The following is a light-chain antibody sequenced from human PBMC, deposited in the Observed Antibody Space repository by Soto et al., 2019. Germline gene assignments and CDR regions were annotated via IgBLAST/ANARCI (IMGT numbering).Light chain of an antibody. CDR3: QQYGSSPWT. Sequence: ETVLTQSPGTLSLSPGERATLYCRASLTIRSNYLAWYRQTPGQAPRLLIYGASNRATGIADRFSGSGSGTDFTLIISRLEPEDFALYYCQQYGSSPWTFGQGTKVEIK. V-gene: IGKV3-20*01. CDR1: LTIRSNY. CDR2: GAS. J-gene: IGKJ1*01.